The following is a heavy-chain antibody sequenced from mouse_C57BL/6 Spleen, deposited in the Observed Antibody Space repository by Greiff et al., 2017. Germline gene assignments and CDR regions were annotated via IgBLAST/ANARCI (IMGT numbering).Heavy chain of an antibody. D-gene: IGHD1-1*01. CDR3: ARAPQYSGSSEYYVDY. CDR2: INYDGSST. J-gene: IGHJ2*01. Sequence: DVQLVESEGGLVQPGSSMKLSCTASGFTFSDYYMAWVRQVPEKGLEWVENINYDGSSTYYLDSLKSRFIISRDNAKNILYLQLSSLKSEDTAAYYCARAPQYSGSSEYYVDYWGQGATLTVAS. CDR1: GFTFSDYY. V-gene: IGHV5-16*01.